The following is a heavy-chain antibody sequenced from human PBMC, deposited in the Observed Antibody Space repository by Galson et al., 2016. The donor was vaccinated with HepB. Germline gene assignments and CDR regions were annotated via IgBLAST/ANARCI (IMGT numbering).Heavy chain of an antibody. CDR2: INPDDGST. Sequence: SVKVSCKASGYTFTTYYMHGVRQAPGQGLEWMGKINPDDGSTSYSHKFQGRVTMTGDTSSSTVYMELSSLRAEDTAVYYCARDLSSGYYDSSGYYYYYYGMDVWGQGTTVTVSS. V-gene: IGHV1-46*01. J-gene: IGHJ6*02. CDR3: ARDLSSGYYDSSGYYYYYYGMDV. D-gene: IGHD3-22*01. CDR1: GYTFTTYY.